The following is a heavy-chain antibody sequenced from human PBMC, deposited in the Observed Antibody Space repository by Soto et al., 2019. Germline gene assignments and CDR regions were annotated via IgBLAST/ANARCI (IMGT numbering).Heavy chain of an antibody. D-gene: IGHD3-3*01. V-gene: IGHV3-7*01. CDR1: GFTFSSYW. CDR2: IKQDGSEK. Sequence: PGGSLRLSCAASGFTFSSYWMSWVRQAPGKGLEWVANIKQDGSEKYYVDSVKGRFTISRDNAKNSLYLQMNSLRAEDTAVYYCARDSRGLRFLEWLEYYFDYWAQGTLVTVSS. CDR3: ARDSRGLRFLEWLEYYFDY. J-gene: IGHJ4*02.